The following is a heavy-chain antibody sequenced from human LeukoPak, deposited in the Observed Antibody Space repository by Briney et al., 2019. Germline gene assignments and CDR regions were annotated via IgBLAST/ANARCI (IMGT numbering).Heavy chain of an antibody. V-gene: IGHV1-69*05. D-gene: IGHD6-6*01. CDR2: IIPIFGTA. J-gene: IGHJ6*03. CDR1: GGTFSSYA. Sequence: ASVKVSCKASGGTFSSYAVSWVRQAPGQGLEWMGGIIPIFGTANYAQKFQGRVTITTDESTSTAYMELSSLRSEDTAVYYCARGRGSSCNYYYYMDVWGKGTTVTVSS. CDR3: ARGRGSSCNYYYYMDV.